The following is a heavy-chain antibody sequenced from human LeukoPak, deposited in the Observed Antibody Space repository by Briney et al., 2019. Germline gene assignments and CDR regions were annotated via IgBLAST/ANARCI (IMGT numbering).Heavy chain of an antibody. CDR2: ISPSSGGT. J-gene: IGHJ4*02. CDR3: AREGDNSGYQPFDY. D-gene: IGHD3-22*01. V-gene: IGHV1-2*06. Sequence: ASVKVSCKASGYTFTGYYIHWVRQTPGQGLEWMGRISPSSGGTNYAQKFQGRVTMTRDTSISTAYMELRRLGSDDTAAYYCAREGDNSGYQPFDYWGQGTLITVSS. CDR1: GYTFTGYY.